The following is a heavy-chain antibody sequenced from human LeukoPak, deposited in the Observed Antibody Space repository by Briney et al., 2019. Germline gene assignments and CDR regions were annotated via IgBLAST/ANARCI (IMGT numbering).Heavy chain of an antibody. CDR1: GFTFSIYW. D-gene: IGHD2-15*01. CDR3: ARDVAYCSGGSCYHRYNWFDP. CDR2: IKLDGSEQ. V-gene: IGHV3-7*01. Sequence: GGSLRLSCAASGFTFSIYWMSWVRQAPGKGLEWVANIKLDGSEQYYVDSVKGRFTISRDNAKNSLFLHMNSLRAEDTAVYYCARDVAYCSGGSCYHRYNWFDPWGQGTLVTVSS. J-gene: IGHJ5*02.